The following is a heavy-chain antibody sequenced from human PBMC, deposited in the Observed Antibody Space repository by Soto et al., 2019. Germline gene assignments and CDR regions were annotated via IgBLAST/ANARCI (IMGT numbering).Heavy chain of an antibody. Sequence: TSETLSLTCTVSGGSISSGDYYWSWIRQPPGKGLEWIGYIYNSGSTYYNPSLKSRVTMSVDASKNQFSLKLSSATAADTAVYYCAREGSNWHGYYYSGMDVWGQGTTVTVSS. CDR2: IYNSGST. CDR1: GGSISSGDYY. J-gene: IGHJ6*02. CDR3: AREGSNWHGYYYSGMDV. D-gene: IGHD1-20*01. V-gene: IGHV4-30-4*01.